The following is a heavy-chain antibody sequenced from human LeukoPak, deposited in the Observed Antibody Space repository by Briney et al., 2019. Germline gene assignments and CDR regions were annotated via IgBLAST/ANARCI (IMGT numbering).Heavy chain of an antibody. CDR1: GFTFDDYA. D-gene: IGHD1-26*01. V-gene: IGHV3-9*01. CDR3: VKDSASFSGSYSEFDY. J-gene: IGHJ4*02. Sequence: GRSLRLSCAASGFTFDDYAMHWVRQAPGKGLEWVSGISWNSGSIGYADSVKGRFTISRDNAKNSLYLQMNSLRAEDTALYYCVKDSASFSGSYSEFDYWGQGTLVTVSS. CDR2: ISWNSGSI.